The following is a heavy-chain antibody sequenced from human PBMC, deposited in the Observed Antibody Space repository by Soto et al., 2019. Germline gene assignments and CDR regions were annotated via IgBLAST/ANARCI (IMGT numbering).Heavy chain of an antibody. CDR1: GFTFSSYE. V-gene: IGHV3-48*03. J-gene: IGHJ3*02. Sequence: GVLILSCAASGFTFSSYEMNWVRQAPGKGLEWVSYISRSGSTIYYADSVNCRSTISRDKAKNSVYLQMNSMRAEDRAVYYCGSNDAFDIWGQGKRVTVSS. CDR3: GSNDAFDI. CDR2: ISRSGSTI.